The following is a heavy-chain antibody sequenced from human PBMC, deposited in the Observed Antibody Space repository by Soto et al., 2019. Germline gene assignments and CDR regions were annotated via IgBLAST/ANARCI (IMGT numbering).Heavy chain of an antibody. Sequence: QVQLVESGGGVVQPGRSLRLSCAASGFTFSTFGIHWVRQAPGKGLEWVADIWYDGNTKYYADSVKGRFIISRDNSKNPLHLQMNSLRVEDTAVYYCARGLPPHSHYGMDVWGQGTTVIVSS. CDR1: GFTFSTFG. J-gene: IGHJ6*02. CDR3: ARGLPPHSHYGMDV. CDR2: IWYDGNTK. V-gene: IGHV3-33*01. D-gene: IGHD2-15*01.